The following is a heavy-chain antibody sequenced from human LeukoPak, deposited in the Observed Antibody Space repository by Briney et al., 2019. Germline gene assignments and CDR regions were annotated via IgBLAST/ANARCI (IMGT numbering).Heavy chain of an antibody. CDR3: ARGSIVGATFDYFDY. J-gene: IGHJ4*02. Sequence: ASVKVSCKASGYTFSGYYLHWVRQAPGQGLEWMGWINPNSGGTNSAQKFQGRVTMTRDTSIITAYMELSRLRSDDTAVYYCARGSIVGATFDYFDYWGQGTLVTVSS. V-gene: IGHV1-2*02. CDR1: GYTFSGYY. D-gene: IGHD1-26*01. CDR2: INPNSGGT.